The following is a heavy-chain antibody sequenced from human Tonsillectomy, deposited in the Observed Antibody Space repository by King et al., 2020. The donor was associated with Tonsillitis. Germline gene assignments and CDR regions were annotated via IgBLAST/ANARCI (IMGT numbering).Heavy chain of an antibody. J-gene: IGHJ4*02. CDR1: GGSISRSSYY. CDR2: IYYSGDS. Sequence: PLQESGPGLVKPSETLSLTCTVSGGSISRSSYYWGWIRQPPGKGLEWIGSIYYSGDSYYNPSLTSRVTIFVDTSKNHFSLNLSSVTAADTALYYCARWIVFGLFDQWGQGTLVTVSS. D-gene: IGHD2-2*03. CDR3: ARWIVFGLFDQ. V-gene: IGHV4-39*02.